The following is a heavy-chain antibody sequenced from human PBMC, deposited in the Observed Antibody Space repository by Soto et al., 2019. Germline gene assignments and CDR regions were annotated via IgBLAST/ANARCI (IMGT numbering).Heavy chain of an antibody. J-gene: IGHJ4*02. CDR2: IDFRSNSI. Sequence: GGSMRLSCAASGFSFSDYYVSWIRQAPGKGLEWVSYIDFRSNSIYYADSVKGRFTISRDNAKNSLYLQMNSLRAEDTAVYYCARDIEPPGLFFDYWGQGTLVTVSS. CDR3: ARDIEPPGLFFDY. V-gene: IGHV3-11*01. D-gene: IGHD6-13*01. CDR1: GFSFSDYY.